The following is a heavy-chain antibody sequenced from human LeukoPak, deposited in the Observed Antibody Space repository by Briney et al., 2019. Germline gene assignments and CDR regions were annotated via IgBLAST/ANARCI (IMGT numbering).Heavy chain of an antibody. CDR1: GYSFANYW. V-gene: IGHV5-51*01. Sequence: GESLKISCKGSGYSFANYWIGWVRQMPGKGLEWMGIIYPGDSDTRYSPSFQGQVTISADKSITTAYLQWSSLKASDTAIYYCAKLSEYSYGTHFYYGMDVWGQGTTVTVSS. D-gene: IGHD5-18*01. J-gene: IGHJ6*02. CDR3: AKLSEYSYGTHFYYGMDV. CDR2: IYPGDSDT.